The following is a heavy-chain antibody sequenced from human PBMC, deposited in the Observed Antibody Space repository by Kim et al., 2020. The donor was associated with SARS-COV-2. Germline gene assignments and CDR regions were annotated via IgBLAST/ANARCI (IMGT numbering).Heavy chain of an antibody. V-gene: IGHV4-34*01. CDR3: ARTLLPRGYYGMDV. CDR1: GGSFSGYY. D-gene: IGHD2-15*01. Sequence: SETLSLTCAVYGGSFSGYYWSWIRQPPGKGLEWIGEINHSGSTNYNPSLKSRVTISVDTSKNQFSLKLSSVTAADTAVYYCARTLLPRGYYGMDVWGQGTTVTVSS. J-gene: IGHJ6*02. CDR2: INHSGST.